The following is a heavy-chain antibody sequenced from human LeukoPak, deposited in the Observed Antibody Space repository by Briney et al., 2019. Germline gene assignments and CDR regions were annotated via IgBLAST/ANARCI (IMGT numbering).Heavy chain of an antibody. J-gene: IGHJ4*02. CDR1: GFTFSNYW. CDR2: ISTDGSIT. D-gene: IGHD3-3*01. Sequence: GGSLRLSCAASGFTFSNYWMHWVRQAPGKGLVWVSRISTDGSITNYADSVKGRFTISRDNAKNTLYLQMNSLRAEDTAVHYCAREVKNFWSGYDYWGQGTLVTVSS. CDR3: AREVKNFWSGYDY. V-gene: IGHV3-74*01.